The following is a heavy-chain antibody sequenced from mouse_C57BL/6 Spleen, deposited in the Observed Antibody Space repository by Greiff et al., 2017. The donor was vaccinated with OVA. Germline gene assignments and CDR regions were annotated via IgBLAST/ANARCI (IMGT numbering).Heavy chain of an antibody. CDR3: ARGDYDAYYFDY. J-gene: IGHJ2*01. V-gene: IGHV5-17*01. CDR1: GFTFSDYG. D-gene: IGHD2-4*01. CDR2: ISSGSSTI. Sequence: EVQLQESGGGLVKPGGSLKLSCAASGFTFSDYGMHWVRQAPEKGLEWVAYISSGSSTIYYADTVKGRFTISRDNAKNTLFLQMTSLRSEDTAMYYCARGDYDAYYFDYWGQGTTLTVSS.